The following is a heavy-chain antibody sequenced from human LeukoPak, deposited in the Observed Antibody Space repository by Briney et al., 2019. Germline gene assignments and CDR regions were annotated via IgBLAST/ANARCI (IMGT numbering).Heavy chain of an antibody. J-gene: IGHJ3*02. V-gene: IGHV3-73*01. Sequence: GGSLKLSCAGSGFSFSGSVMRWVRQAPGQGLEWVGRIKSKRNNYATAYATSVKGRLTISRDDSKSTVYLYMDSLKTEDTALYYSSRLEDSSPIEVALDIWGQGTVVTVSS. CDR1: GFSFSGSV. D-gene: IGHD6-13*01. CDR3: SRLEDSSPIEVALDI. CDR2: IKSKRNNYAT.